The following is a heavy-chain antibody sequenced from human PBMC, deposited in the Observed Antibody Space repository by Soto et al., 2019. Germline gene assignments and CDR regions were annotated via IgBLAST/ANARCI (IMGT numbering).Heavy chain of an antibody. CDR1: GFTFSSYG. Sequence: GGSLRLSCAASGFTFSSYGMHWVRQAPGKGLEWVAVIWYDGSNKYYADSVKGRFTISRDNSKNTLYLQMNSLRAEDTAVYYCARGYCTNGVCYSYYYYGMDVWGQGTTVTVSS. J-gene: IGHJ6*02. D-gene: IGHD2-8*01. V-gene: IGHV3-33*01. CDR3: ARGYCTNGVCYSYYYYGMDV. CDR2: IWYDGSNK.